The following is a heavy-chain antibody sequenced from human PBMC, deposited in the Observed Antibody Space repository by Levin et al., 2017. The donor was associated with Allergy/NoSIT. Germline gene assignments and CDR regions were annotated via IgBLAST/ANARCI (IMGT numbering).Heavy chain of an antibody. CDR3: ARDSTTVVREGGVMDV. V-gene: IGHV3-30*04. Sequence: SGESLKISCAASGFTFSSYAMHWVRQAPGKGLEWVAVISYEGSNKYYADSVKGRFTISRDNSKNTLYLQMNSLRAEDTAVYYCARDSTTVVREGGVMDVWGQGTTVTVSS. CDR2: ISYEGSNK. D-gene: IGHD4-23*01. J-gene: IGHJ6*02. CDR1: GFTFSSYA.